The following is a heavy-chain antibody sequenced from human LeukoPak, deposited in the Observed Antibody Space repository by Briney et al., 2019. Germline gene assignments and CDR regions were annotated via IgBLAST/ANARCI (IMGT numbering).Heavy chain of an antibody. CDR3: ARTRSYCSSTSCYIGYYYYGMDV. CDR1: GFTFSSYA. V-gene: IGHV3-30-3*01. D-gene: IGHD2-2*02. CDR2: ISYDGSNK. J-gene: IGHJ6*02. Sequence: GGSLRLSCAASGFTFSSYAMHWVRQAPGKGLEWVAVISYDGSNKYYADSVKGRFTISRDNSKNTLYLQMNSLRAEDTAVYYCARTRSYCSSTSCYIGYYYYGMDVWGQGTTVTVSS.